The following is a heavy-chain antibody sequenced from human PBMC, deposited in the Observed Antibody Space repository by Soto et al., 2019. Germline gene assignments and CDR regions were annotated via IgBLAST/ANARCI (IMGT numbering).Heavy chain of an antibody. D-gene: IGHD3-16*01. V-gene: IGHV3-23*01. Sequence: PGGSLRLSCAASGFTFSSYAMSWVRQAPGKGPEWISLISGGGATKYADSVKGRFTISRDISKNTLSLQMNSLRVEDTAIYYCAKDQRVSGPNSYGFEMDYWGQGTLVTVSS. CDR3: AKDQRVSGPNSYGFEMDY. CDR1: GFTFSSYA. J-gene: IGHJ4*02. CDR2: ISGGGAT.